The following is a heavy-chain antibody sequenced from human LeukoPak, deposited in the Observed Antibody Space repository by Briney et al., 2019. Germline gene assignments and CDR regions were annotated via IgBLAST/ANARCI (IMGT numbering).Heavy chain of an antibody. Sequence: SETLSLTCVVSGDSLTSRNWWSWVRQPPGKGLEWIGEIAHDGTTNYTPSLKSRVTISVDKSRNQFSLNLSSVTAADTAVYYCVRRTRWFGESINYYGMDVWGQGTTVTVS. V-gene: IGHV4-4*02. CDR1: GDSLTSRNW. CDR3: VRRTRWFGESINYYGMDV. J-gene: IGHJ6*02. CDR2: IAHDGTT. D-gene: IGHD3-10*01.